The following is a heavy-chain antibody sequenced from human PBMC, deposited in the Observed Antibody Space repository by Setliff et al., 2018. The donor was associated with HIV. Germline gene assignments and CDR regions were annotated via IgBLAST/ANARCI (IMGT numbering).Heavy chain of an antibody. Sequence: PGESLKISCKTSGSNFATYWVGWVRQMPGKGLEWLGILYFGDSDPKYNPSFEGQVTISADKSIKTAFLQWRSLETSDTAIYYCARGRGGYFGGGRYYNLPYFDSWGQVTLVTVSS. J-gene: IGHJ4*02. CDR2: LYFGDSDP. CDR3: ARGRGGYFGGGRYYNLPYFDS. CDR1: GSNFATYW. V-gene: IGHV5-51*01. D-gene: IGHD2-15*01.